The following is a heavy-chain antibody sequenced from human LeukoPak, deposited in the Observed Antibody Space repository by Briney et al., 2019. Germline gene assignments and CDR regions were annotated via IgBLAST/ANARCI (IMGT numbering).Heavy chain of an antibody. CDR3: ARLSKGRYFDYIFDY. CDR2: IYYSGST. CDR1: GGSVSSIPFY. D-gene: IGHD3-9*01. Sequence: SETPSLTCTVSGGSVSSIPFYWGWIRQPPEKGLQWIGNIYYSGSTYYNPSLSSRVTMSVDTSKNQFSLKMTSVTAADTAVYYCARLSKGRYFDYIFDYWGQGILVTVSS. V-gene: IGHV4-39*01. J-gene: IGHJ4*02.